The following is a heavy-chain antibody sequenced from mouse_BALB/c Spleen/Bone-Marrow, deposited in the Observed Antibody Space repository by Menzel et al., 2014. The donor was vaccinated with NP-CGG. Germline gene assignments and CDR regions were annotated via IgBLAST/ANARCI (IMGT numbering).Heavy chain of an antibody. D-gene: IGHD1-1*01. CDR2: IDPANGNT. CDR1: GFNIKDTY. J-gene: IGHJ3*01. CDR3: ASYYYGSSSFAY. Sequence: DVKLVEPGAELVKPGASVKLSCTASGFNIKDTYMHWVKQRPEQGLEWIGRIDPANGNTKYDPKFQGKATITADTSSNTAYLQLSSLTSEDTAVYYCASYYYGSSSFAYWGQGTLVTVSA. V-gene: IGHV14-3*02.